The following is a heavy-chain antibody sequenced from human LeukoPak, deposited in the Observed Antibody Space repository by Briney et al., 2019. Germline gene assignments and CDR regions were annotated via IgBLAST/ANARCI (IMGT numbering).Heavy chain of an antibody. CDR2: IWYDGSNK. V-gene: IGHV3-33*01. D-gene: IGHD3-22*01. CDR3: ARVRYDSSGYYFDY. CDR1: GFTFSSYG. J-gene: IGHJ4*02. Sequence: GGSLRLSCAASGFTFSSYGMHWVRQAPGKGLEWVAVIWYDGSNKYYADSVKGRFTISRDNSKNTLYLQMNSLRAEDTAVYYCARVRYDSSGYYFDYRGQGTLVTVSS.